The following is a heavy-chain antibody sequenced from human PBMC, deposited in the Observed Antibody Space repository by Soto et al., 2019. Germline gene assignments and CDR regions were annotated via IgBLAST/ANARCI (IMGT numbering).Heavy chain of an antibody. V-gene: IGHV3-53*01. CDR3: ARVGYAVTTGGAFDI. CDR2: IYSGGST. CDR1: GFTVSSNY. J-gene: IGHJ3*02. Sequence: EVRLVESGGGLIQPGGSLRLSCAASGFTVSSNYMSWVRQAPGKGLEWVSVIYSGGSTYYADSVKGRFTISRDNSKNTLYLQMNSLRAEDTAVYYCARVGYAVTTGGAFDIWGQGTMVTVSS. D-gene: IGHD4-17*01.